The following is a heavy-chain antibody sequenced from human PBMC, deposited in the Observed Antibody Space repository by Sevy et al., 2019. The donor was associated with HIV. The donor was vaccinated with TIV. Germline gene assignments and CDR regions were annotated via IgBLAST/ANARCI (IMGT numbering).Heavy chain of an antibody. J-gene: IGHJ4*02. CDR1: GFTFSSYI. CDR2: ISSSSSYI. V-gene: IGHV3-21*01. Sequence: GGSLRPSCAASGFTFSSYIIHWVRQAPGKGLEWVSSISSSSSYIYYADSVMGRFIISRDNAKNSLYLQMNSLRAEDTAVYYCARADYYDSSGSVGFEFWGQGTLVTVSS. D-gene: IGHD3-22*01. CDR3: ARADYYDSSGSVGFEF.